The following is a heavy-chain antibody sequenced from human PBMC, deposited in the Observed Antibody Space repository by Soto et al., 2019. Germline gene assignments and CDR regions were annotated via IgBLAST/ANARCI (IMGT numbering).Heavy chain of an antibody. D-gene: IGHD6-6*01. J-gene: IGHJ6*02. CDR2: IYTSGST. CDR1: GGSISSYY. CDR3: ARVRIAARTGAYGMDV. Sequence: SETLSLTCTVSGGSISSYYWSWIRQPAGKGLEWIGRIYTSGSTNYNPSLKSRVTMSVDTSKNQFSLKLSSVTAADTAVYYCARVRIAARTGAYGMDVWGQGTPVTVSS. V-gene: IGHV4-4*07.